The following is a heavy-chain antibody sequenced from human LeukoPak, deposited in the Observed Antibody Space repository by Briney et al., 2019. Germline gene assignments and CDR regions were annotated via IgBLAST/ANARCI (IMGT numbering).Heavy chain of an antibody. CDR1: GFTLTGYS. J-gene: IGHJ4*02. D-gene: IGHD6-19*01. Sequence: PGGSLRLSCAASGFTLTGYSMNWVRQAPGKGLEWVSYISSSSSIIYYADSVKGRFTLSRDNAKNSLYLQMNSLRAEDTAIYYCARGSRNNGWYADYWGQGTLVTVSS. CDR2: ISSSSSII. V-gene: IGHV3-48*04. CDR3: ARGSRNNGWYADY.